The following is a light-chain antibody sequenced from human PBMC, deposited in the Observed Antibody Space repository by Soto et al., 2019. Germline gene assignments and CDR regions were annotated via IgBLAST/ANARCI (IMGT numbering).Light chain of an antibody. CDR2: DVS. J-gene: IGLJ1*01. CDR3: CSYAGSYTFGV. Sequence: QSVLTQPRSVSGSPGQSVTISCTGTSSDVGGYNYVSWYQQHPGKAPKLMIYDVSKRPSGVPDRFSGSKSGNTASLTISGLQAEDEDDYYCCSYAGSYTFGVFGTGTKLTVL. V-gene: IGLV2-11*01. CDR1: SSDVGGYNY.